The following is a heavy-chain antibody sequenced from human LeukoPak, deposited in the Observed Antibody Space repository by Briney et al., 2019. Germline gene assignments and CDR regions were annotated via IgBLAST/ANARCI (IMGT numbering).Heavy chain of an antibody. CDR2: IYTSGST. CDR1: GGSISSYY. Sequence: SSETLSLTCTVSGGSISSYYWSWIRQPPGKGLEWIGYIYTSGSTNYNPSLKSRVTTSEDTSKNQFSLKLSSVTAADTAVYYCARYSYGSSFDYWGQGTLVTVSS. CDR3: ARYSYGSSFDY. J-gene: IGHJ4*02. V-gene: IGHV4-4*09. D-gene: IGHD5-18*01.